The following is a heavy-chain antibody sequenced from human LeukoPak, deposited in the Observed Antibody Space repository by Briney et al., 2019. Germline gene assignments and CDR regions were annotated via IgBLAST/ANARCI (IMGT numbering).Heavy chain of an antibody. Sequence: GGSLRLSCAASGFTFSSYGMHWVRQAPGKGLEWVAVISYDGSNKYYADSVKGRFTISRDNSKNTLYLQMNSLRAEDTAVYYCAKELDAFDTVLQHWGQGTLVTVSS. CDR1: GFTFSSYG. V-gene: IGHV3-30*18. J-gene: IGHJ1*01. CDR3: AKELDAFDTVLQH. D-gene: IGHD2-2*01. CDR2: ISYDGSNK.